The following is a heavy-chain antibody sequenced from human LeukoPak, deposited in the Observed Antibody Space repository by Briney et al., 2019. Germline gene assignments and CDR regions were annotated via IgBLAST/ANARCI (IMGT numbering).Heavy chain of an antibody. CDR1: GFTFSSYA. Sequence: GGSLRLSCAASGFTFSSYAMHWVRRAPGKGLEWVAVISYDGSNKYYADSVKGRFTISRDNSKNTLYLQMNSLRAEDTAVYYCARDGASSWFSYYFDYWGQGTLVTVSS. CDR2: ISYDGSNK. V-gene: IGHV3-30*04. J-gene: IGHJ4*02. CDR3: ARDGASSWFSYYFDY. D-gene: IGHD6-13*01.